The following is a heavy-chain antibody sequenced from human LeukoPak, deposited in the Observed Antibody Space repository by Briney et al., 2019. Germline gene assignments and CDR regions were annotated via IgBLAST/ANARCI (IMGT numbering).Heavy chain of an antibody. CDR1: GGSISGNVW. CDR3: ARGSDYTWGG. V-gene: IGHV4-4*02. D-gene: IGHD3-10*01. J-gene: IGHJ4*01. Sequence: PSGTLSLTCAVSGGSISGNVWWSWVRQPPGKGFEWIVEVHHTGRTIYSPSFARRVTISADTSKNQVSLKLTSVTAADTAVYYCARGSDYTWGGWGQGTLVTVSS. CDR2: VHHTGRT.